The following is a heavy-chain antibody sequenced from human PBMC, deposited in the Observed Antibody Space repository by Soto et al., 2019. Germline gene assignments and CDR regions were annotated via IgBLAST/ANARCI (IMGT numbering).Heavy chain of an antibody. CDR3: ARDHYYDSGSYYNNWFDP. D-gene: IGHD3-10*01. CDR1: GGSFSGYY. J-gene: IGHJ5*02. Sequence: LSLTCAVYGGSFSGYYWNWIRQPPWKGLEWIGEINHTGSTNYNPSLKSRVTISVDTSKNQFSLKLTSVTAADTAVYYCARDHYYDSGSYYNNWFDPWGQGALVTVSS. V-gene: IGHV4-34*01. CDR2: INHTGST.